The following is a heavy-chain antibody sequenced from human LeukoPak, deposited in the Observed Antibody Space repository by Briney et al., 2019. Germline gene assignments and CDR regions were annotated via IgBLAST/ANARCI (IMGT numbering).Heavy chain of an antibody. CDR2: IIPIFGTA. CDR3: ARGPATYYYDSSGYYYGY. J-gene: IGHJ4*02. D-gene: IGHD3-22*01. Sequence: ASVKVSCKASGGTFSSYAISWVRQAPGQGLEWMGGIIPIFGTANYAQKFQGRVTITTDESTSTAYMELSSLRSEDTAVYYCARGPATYYYDSSGYYYGYWGQGTLVTVPS. V-gene: IGHV1-69*05. CDR1: GGTFSSYA.